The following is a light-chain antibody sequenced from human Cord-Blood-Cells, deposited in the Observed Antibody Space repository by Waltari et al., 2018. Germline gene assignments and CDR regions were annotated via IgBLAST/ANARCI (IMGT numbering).Light chain of an antibody. CDR3: QQSYSTPPT. J-gene: IGKJ4*01. V-gene: IGKV1-39*01. CDR1: QSISSY. Sequence: DIQMTQSPSSLSASVGDRVTITCRASQSISSYLNWYQQKPGKAPKLLIYAASSLQSGVPTRVRGRGSGTDFTLTISSLQAEDFATYYCQQSYSTPPTFGGGTKVEIK. CDR2: AAS.